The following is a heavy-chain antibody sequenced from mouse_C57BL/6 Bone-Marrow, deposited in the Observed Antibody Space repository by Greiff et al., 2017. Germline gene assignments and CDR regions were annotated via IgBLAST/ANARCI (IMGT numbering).Heavy chain of an antibody. J-gene: IGHJ3*01. Sequence: QLQQSGAELMKPGASVKLSCKATGYTFTGYWIEWVKQRPGHGLEWIGEILPGSGSTNYNEKFKGKATLTVDKSSSTAYMQLSSLTSEDSAVYYCARDPGWFAYWGQGTLVTVSA. CDR2: ILPGSGST. CDR3: ARDPGWFAY. CDR1: GYTFTGYW. V-gene: IGHV1-9*01.